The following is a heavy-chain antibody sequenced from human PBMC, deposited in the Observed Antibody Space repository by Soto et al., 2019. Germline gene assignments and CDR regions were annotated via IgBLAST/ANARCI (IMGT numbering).Heavy chain of an antibody. CDR2: IYHSGST. V-gene: IGHV4-30-2*01. CDR3: AREGGGYCSGGSCQVDY. D-gene: IGHD2-15*01. Sequence: TLSLTCAVSGGSIISGGYSWSWIRQPPGKGLEWIGYIYHSGSTYYNPSLKSRVTISVDRSKNQFSLKLSSVTAADTAVYYCAREGGGYCSGGSCQVDYWGQGTLVTVSS. CDR1: GGSIISGGYS. J-gene: IGHJ4*02.